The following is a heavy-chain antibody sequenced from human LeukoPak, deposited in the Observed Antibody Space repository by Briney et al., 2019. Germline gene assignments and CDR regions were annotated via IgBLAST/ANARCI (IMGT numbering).Heavy chain of an antibody. D-gene: IGHD5-24*01. CDR3: TTDSRDAYNYGRHFDY. CDR1: GFTFTYAW. Sequence: GGSLRLSCAAPGFTFTYAWMSWVRQAPGKGLEWVGRIKTKTDGGTTDYAAPVKGRFTISRDDSKNTLYLQMNSLKTEDTAVYYCTTDSRDAYNYGRHFDYWGQGTLVTVSS. V-gene: IGHV3-15*01. CDR2: IKTKTDGGTT. J-gene: IGHJ4*02.